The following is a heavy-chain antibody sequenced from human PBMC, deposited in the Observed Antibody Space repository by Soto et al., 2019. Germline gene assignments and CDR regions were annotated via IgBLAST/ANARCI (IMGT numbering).Heavy chain of an antibody. CDR2: ITTSSAYI. D-gene: IGHD2-21*01. J-gene: IGHJ5*02. CDR1: GFTFNTYD. CDR3: VRSGTARLLRHSWFDT. V-gene: IGHV3-21*01. Sequence: EVQLVESGGGLVKPGGSLRLSCAASGFTFNTYDMNWVRQAPGKGLEWVSSITTSSAYIYYADSLKGRITISRDNPKNSLFLQMNSLRAEETAVYYCVRSGTARLLRHSWFDTWGQGTLVTVSS.